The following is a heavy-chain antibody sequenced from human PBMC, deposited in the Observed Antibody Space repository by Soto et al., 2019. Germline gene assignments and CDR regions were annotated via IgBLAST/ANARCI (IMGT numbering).Heavy chain of an antibody. CDR3: ARAEDIVATIGAFDI. CDR2: IIPILGIA. D-gene: IGHD5-12*01. J-gene: IGHJ3*02. Sequence: SVKVSCKASGGTFSSYTISWVRQAPGQGLEWMGRIIPILGIANYAQKFQGRVTITADKSTSTAYMELSSLRSEDTAVYYCARAEDIVATIGAFDIWGQGTMVTVSS. V-gene: IGHV1-69*02. CDR1: GGTFSSYT.